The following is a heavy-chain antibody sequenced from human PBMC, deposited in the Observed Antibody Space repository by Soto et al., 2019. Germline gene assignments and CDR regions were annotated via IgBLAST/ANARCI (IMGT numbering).Heavy chain of an antibody. D-gene: IGHD6-19*01. CDR1: GGSISSSNW. V-gene: IGHV4-4*02. CDR2: IYHSGST. CDR3: ARAPVAVAGTSGFDY. J-gene: IGHJ4*02. Sequence: QVQLQESGPGLVKPSGTLSLTCAVSGGSISSSNWWSWVRQPPGKGLEWIGEIYHSGSTNYNPSRKSRVTISVDKSKNQFSLKLSSVTAADTAVYYCARAPVAVAGTSGFDYWGQGTLVTVSS.